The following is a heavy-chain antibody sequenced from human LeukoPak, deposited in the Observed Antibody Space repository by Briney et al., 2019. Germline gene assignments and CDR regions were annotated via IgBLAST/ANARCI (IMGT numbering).Heavy chain of an antibody. CDR1: GFTFGRYI. Sequence: PGGSLRLSCAASGFTFGRYIMNWVRQAPGKGLEWVSSISSSGNIIYYADSVRGRFTISRDNAKNSLYLQMNSLRAEDTAVYYCAELGITMIGGVWGKGTTVTISS. CDR2: ISSSGNII. J-gene: IGHJ6*04. D-gene: IGHD3-10*02. CDR3: AELGITMIGGV. V-gene: IGHV3-21*01.